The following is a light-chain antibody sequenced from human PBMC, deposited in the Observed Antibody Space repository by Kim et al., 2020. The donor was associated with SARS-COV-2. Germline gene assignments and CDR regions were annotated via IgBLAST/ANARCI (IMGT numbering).Light chain of an antibody. Sequence: AAVGDRVTITCRASQGSGSYVAWYQQKPGTAPNLLIYAASILQSGVPSRFRGSGAGTDFTITISSLQPDDFATYYCQHHKNYPLSFGGGTKVDIK. V-gene: IGKV1-9*01. CDR1: QGSGSY. J-gene: IGKJ4*01. CDR2: AAS. CDR3: QHHKNYPLS.